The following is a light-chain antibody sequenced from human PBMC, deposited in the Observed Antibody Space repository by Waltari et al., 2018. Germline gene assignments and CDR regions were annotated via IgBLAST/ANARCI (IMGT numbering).Light chain of an antibody. Sequence: QSALTQPRSVSGSPGQSVTISCPGTISDVVGHNYVSWYQQHPGKAPKLMIYDVNKRPSGVPDRFSGSKSGNTASLTISGLQGEDEADYYCYSYAGSSSFVFGTGTEIIVL. J-gene: IGLJ1*01. CDR1: ISDVVGHNY. CDR3: YSYAGSSSFV. V-gene: IGLV2-11*01. CDR2: DVN.